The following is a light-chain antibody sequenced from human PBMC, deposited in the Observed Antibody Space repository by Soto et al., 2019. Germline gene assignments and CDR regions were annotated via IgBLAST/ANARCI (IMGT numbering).Light chain of an antibody. V-gene: IGKV3-20*01. CDR2: GAS. Sequence: EIVLTQSPGTLSLSPGERATLSRRASQSVNSNYLAWYQQKPGQAPKLLIYGASSGATGIPDRFSGSGSGTDFTLTISRLEPEDFAVYYCQQYGSSPRTFGQGTKVEIK. CDR1: QSVNSNY. CDR3: QQYGSSPRT. J-gene: IGKJ1*01.